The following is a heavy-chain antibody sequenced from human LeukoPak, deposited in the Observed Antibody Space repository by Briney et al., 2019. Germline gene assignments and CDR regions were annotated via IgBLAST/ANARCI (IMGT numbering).Heavy chain of an antibody. CDR2: IDPSDSYT. V-gene: IGHV5-10-1*01. J-gene: IGHJ4*02. CDR3: ARRPYCTNGVCRDY. D-gene: IGHD2-8*01. Sequence: ESLKISCKGSGYSFTSYWISWVRQMPGKGLEWMGRIDPSDSYTNYSPSFQGHVTISADESISTAYLQWSSLKASDTAVYYGARRPYCTNGVCRDYWARGPLVTVSS. CDR1: GYSFTSYW.